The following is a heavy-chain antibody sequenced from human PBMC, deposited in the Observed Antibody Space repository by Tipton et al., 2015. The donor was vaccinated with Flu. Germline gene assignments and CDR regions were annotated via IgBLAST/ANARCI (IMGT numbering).Heavy chain of an antibody. CDR1: GGSFNNYY. V-gene: IGHV4-59*01. CDR3: ARGVAPVIPGDS. Sequence: TLSLTCTLSGGSFNNYYWTWIRQTPAKGLEWIGYVYYTGSTTYNPSLRSRATISLHTSTSQLSLKLKSVTAADPAVYFCARGVAPVIPGDSWGQGTLVTVSS. CDR2: VYYTGST. D-gene: IGHD3-16*02. J-gene: IGHJ4*02.